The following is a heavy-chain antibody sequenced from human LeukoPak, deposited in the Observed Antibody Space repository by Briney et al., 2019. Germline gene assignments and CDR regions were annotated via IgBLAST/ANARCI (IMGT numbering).Heavy chain of an antibody. CDR1: GGSINNYY. CDR3: ARCILRGVDAFDL. D-gene: IGHD2-8*01. J-gene: IGHJ3*01. Sequence: SETLSLTCTVSGGSINNYYWSWIRQPPGKALEWIGHIYTTGSTNYNPSLKSRVTMSVDTSKSQFSLKLSSVTAADTAVYYCARCILRGVDAFDLWGQGTMVTVSS. V-gene: IGHV4-4*07. CDR2: IYTTGST.